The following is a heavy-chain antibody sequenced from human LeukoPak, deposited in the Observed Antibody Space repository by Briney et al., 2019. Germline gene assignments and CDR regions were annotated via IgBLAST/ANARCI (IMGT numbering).Heavy chain of an antibody. CDR2: IYYSGST. Sequence: SETLSLTCTVSGGSISSSSYYWGWIRQPPGKGLEWIGSIYYSGSTYYNPSLKSRVTISVDTSKNQFSLKLSSVTAADTAVYYCARKYSSGWQEDYWGQGTLVSVSS. V-gene: IGHV4-39*01. CDR3: ARKYSSGWQEDY. D-gene: IGHD6-19*01. CDR1: GGSISSSSYY. J-gene: IGHJ4*02.